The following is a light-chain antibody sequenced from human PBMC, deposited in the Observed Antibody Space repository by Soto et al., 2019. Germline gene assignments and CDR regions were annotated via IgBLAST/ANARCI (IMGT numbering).Light chain of an antibody. J-gene: IGKJ1*01. CDR2: DAS. V-gene: IGKV3-15*01. CDR1: QSVSSN. Sequence: EIVMTPSTATLSVSPGESATLSCRASQSVSSNLAWHQQKPGQAPRILMYDASTRATGISARFSGSGSGTEFTLTISSLQSEDFAVYYCQQYHNWPITFGQGTKVDIK. CDR3: QQYHNWPIT.